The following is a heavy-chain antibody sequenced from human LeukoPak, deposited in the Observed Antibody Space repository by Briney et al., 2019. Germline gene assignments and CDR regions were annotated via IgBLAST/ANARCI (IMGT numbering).Heavy chain of an antibody. J-gene: IGHJ4*02. V-gene: IGHV4-34*01. Sequence: SETLSLTCAVYGGSFSGYYWSWIRQPPGKGLEWIGEINHSGSTNYNPSLKSRVTISVDTSKNQFSLSLSSVTAADTAVYYCARHGGYYGSGSYSFFDYWGQGTLVTVSS. D-gene: IGHD3-10*01. CDR2: INHSGST. CDR3: ARHGGYYGSGSYSFFDY. CDR1: GGSFSGYY.